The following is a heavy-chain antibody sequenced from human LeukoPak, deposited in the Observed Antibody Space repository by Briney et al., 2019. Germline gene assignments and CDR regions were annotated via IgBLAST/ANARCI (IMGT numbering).Heavy chain of an antibody. V-gene: IGHV4-59*01. CDR3: ARRMVRGVIFDY. D-gene: IGHD3-10*01. CDR2: IYYSGGT. CDR1: GGSISSYY. Sequence: MPSETLSLTCTVSGGSISSYYWSWIRQPPGKGLEWIGYIYYSGGTNYNPSLKSRVTISVDTSKNQFSLKLSSVTAADTAVYYCARRMVRGVIFDYWGQGTLVTVSS. J-gene: IGHJ4*02.